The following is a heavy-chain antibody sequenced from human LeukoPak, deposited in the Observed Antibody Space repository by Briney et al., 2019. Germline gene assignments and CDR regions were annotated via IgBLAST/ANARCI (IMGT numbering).Heavy chain of an antibody. J-gene: IGHJ4*02. V-gene: IGHV3-30*02. CDR2: IRYDGSNK. CDR3: AKDKYSSSSVFDY. Sequence: GGSLRLSCAASGFTFSSYGMHWVRQAPGKGLEWVAFIRYDGSNKYYADSVKGRFTISRDNSENTLYLQMNSLRAEDTAVYYCAKDKYSSSSVFDYWGQGTLVTVSS. CDR1: GFTFSSYG. D-gene: IGHD6-6*01.